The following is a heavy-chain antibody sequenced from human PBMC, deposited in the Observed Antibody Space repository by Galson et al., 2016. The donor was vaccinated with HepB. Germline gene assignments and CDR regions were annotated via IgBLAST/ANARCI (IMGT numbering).Heavy chain of an antibody. D-gene: IGHD3-10*01. J-gene: IGHJ6*02. CDR3: GRAAGSGSQYYYGVDV. CDR1: GFTFSDYY. Sequence: SLRLSCAGSGFTFSDYYMTWIRQAPGKGPEWLSYISSGSSVIYYADSVKGRFTISRDNAMNSLYLQMNSLRGGDTAVYYCGRAAGSGSQYYYGVDVWGQGTTVTVSS. CDR2: ISSGSSVI. V-gene: IGHV3-11*04.